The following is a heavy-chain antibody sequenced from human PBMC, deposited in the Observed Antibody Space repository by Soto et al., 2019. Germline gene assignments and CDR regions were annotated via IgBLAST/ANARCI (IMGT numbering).Heavy chain of an antibody. V-gene: IGHV1-3*01. CDR2: INAGNGNT. CDR1: GYTFTSYA. CDR3: ARARITMVRGVIIFPGY. J-gene: IGHJ4*02. D-gene: IGHD3-10*01. Sequence: ASVKVSCKASGYTFTSYAMHWVRQAPGQRLEWMGWINAGNGNTKYSQKFQGRVTITRDTSASTAYMELSSLRSEDTAVYYCARARITMVRGVIIFPGYWGQGTLVTVSS.